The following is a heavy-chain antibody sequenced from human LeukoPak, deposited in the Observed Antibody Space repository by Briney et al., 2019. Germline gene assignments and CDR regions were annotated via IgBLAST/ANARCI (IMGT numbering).Heavy chain of an antibody. J-gene: IGHJ5*02. V-gene: IGHV3-23*01. CDR1: GFKFSSYA. D-gene: IGHD1-26*01. CDR2: IGGDGGRT. CDR3: ARTLGGSYYQWFDP. Sequence: PGGSLRLSCVASGFKFSSYAMGWVRQAPGKGLEWVSIIGGDGGRTYYADSVKGRFTISRDNSGNTVFVEMNSLRAGDTAVYYCARTLGGSYYQWFDPWGQGTLVTVSS.